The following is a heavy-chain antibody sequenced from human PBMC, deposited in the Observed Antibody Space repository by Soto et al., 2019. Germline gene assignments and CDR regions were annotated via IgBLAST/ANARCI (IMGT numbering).Heavy chain of an antibody. V-gene: IGHV3-30-3*01. CDR2: ISIDGNNQ. J-gene: IGHJ1*01. D-gene: IGHD3-22*01. Sequence: QVQLVEPGGGVVQFGRSLRLSCAASGFTFSTSVMHWVRQAPGKGLEWVTGISIDGNNQHYADSVRGRVTISRDNSRNTLYLQVDGLTSEDTALYFCATEDHSSGHAGTFGHWGQGTLVTVTS. CDR3: ATEDHSSGHAGTFGH. CDR1: GFTFSTSV.